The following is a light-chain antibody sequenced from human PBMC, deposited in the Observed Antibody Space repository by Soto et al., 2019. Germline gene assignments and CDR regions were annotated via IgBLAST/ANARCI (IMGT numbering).Light chain of an antibody. CDR2: DNG. CDR1: NSNIGAGYD. CDR3: QSYDNRLSGYGV. Sequence: QSVLTQPPSVSGAPGQRVTISCTGSNSNIGAGYDVHWYQHLPGTAPKLLIYDNGNRPSGVPDRFSGSKSGTSASLAITGLQAEDEADYYCQSYDNRLSGYGVFGGGTKLTVL. J-gene: IGLJ3*02. V-gene: IGLV1-40*01.